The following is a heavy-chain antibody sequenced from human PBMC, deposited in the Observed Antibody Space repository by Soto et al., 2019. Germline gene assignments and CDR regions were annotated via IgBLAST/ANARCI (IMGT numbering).Heavy chain of an antibody. Sequence: SVKVSCKASGGTFSSYAISWVRQAPGQGLEWMGGIIPIFGTANYAQKFQGRVTITADESTSTAYMELSGLRSEDTAEYYCARVGCSSTSCYVFDYWGQGTLVTVSS. CDR2: IIPIFGTA. V-gene: IGHV1-69*13. D-gene: IGHD2-2*01. CDR1: GGTFSSYA. J-gene: IGHJ4*02. CDR3: ARVGCSSTSCYVFDY.